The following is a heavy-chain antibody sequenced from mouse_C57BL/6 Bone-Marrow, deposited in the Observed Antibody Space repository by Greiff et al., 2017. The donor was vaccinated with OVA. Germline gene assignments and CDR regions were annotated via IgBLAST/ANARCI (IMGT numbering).Heavy chain of an antibody. CDR1: GYTFTSYW. V-gene: IGHV1-64*01. Sequence: VQLQQPGAELVKPGASVKLSCKASGYTFTSYWMHWVKQRPGQGLEWIGMIHPNSGSTNYNEKFKSKATLTVDKSSSTAYMQLSSLTSEDSAFYYCAGGTNDVDAMDDWGQGTSATVSP. D-gene: IGHD1-3*01. J-gene: IGHJ4*01. CDR3: AGGTNDVDAMDD. CDR2: IHPNSGST.